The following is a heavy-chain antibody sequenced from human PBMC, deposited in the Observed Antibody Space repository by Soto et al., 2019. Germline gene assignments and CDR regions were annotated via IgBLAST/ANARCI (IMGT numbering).Heavy chain of an antibody. V-gene: IGHV3-21*01. J-gene: IGHJ3*02. CDR2: ISGTSDYI. CDR3: ARDVGSHDAFDI. D-gene: IGHD1-26*01. CDR1: GFTFSSSS. Sequence: SLRLSCAASGFTFSSSSMNWVRQAPGKGLEWVSSISGTSDYIDYADSVKGRFTISRDNAMHSLYLQMNSLRAEDTAVYYCARDVGSHDAFDIWGQGTMVTVSS.